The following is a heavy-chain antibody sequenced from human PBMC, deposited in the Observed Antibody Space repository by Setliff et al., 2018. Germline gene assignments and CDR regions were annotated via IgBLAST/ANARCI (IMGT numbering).Heavy chain of an antibody. Sequence: SETLSLTCNVSGGSISSRTYYWAWIRQPPGKGLEWIGRIHYSGTTYYNASLKSRVTMSVDTSKNQFSLNLSSVTAADTAVYYCARTGTYRYFDYWGQGALVTVSS. CDR3: ARTGTYRYFDY. CDR1: GGSISSRTYY. V-gene: IGHV4-39*01. D-gene: IGHD1-26*01. CDR2: IHYSGTT. J-gene: IGHJ4*02.